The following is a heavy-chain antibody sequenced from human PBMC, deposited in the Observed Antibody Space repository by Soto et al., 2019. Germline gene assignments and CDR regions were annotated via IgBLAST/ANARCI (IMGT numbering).Heavy chain of an antibody. CDR3: AHSSARIGMDAFEI. CDR1: GFSLSTSGVG. J-gene: IGHJ3*02. D-gene: IGHD3-22*01. V-gene: IGHV2-5*02. Sequence: QITLKESGPTLVKPTQTLTLTRTFSGFSLSTSGVGVGWIRQPPGKALEWLAFIYWDDDKRYNPSLKSRLTITKDSSKNQVVLTMTYMDPVDTATYYCAHSSARIGMDAFEIWGQGTMVTVSS. CDR2: IYWDDDK.